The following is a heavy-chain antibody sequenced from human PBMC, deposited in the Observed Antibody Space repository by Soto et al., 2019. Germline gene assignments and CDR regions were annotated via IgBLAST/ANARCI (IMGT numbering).Heavy chain of an antibody. CDR2: TIPIIGPA. CDR3: AAGDSSDTGDH. J-gene: IGHJ4*02. V-gene: IGHV1-69*01. CDR1: GGTLSTHG. D-gene: IGHD5-18*01. Sequence: VQLVQSGAEVKKPGSSVKVSCKASGGTLSTHGISWVRQAPGQWLEWMGGTIPIIGPAEYAEKLQSRVTITADESTTTSYMDLSSLRPDDTAVYYCAAGDSSDTGDHWGQGTLVTVSS.